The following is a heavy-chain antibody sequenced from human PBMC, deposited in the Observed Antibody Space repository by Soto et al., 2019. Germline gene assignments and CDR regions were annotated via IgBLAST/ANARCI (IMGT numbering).Heavy chain of an antibody. J-gene: IGHJ4*02. D-gene: IGHD2-2*01. CDR3: ARDGSGAAANPYFDY. CDR1: GFTFSSYT. Sequence: GGSLRLSCAASGFTFSSYTMHWVRQAPGKGLEWVSSISTSSTYRYIADSVTGRFTISRDNAQNSLYLQMTSLRAEDTAVYYCARDGSGAAANPYFDYWGQGTLVTVS. V-gene: IGHV3-21*04. CDR2: ISTSSTYR.